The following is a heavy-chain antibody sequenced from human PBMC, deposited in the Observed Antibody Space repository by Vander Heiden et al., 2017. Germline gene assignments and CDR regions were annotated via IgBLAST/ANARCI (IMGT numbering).Heavy chain of an antibody. CDR2: TGTKYDTYAT. V-gene: IGHV3-73*02. J-gene: IGHJ5*02. Sequence: EVRLVESGGGLVKPGGSVTLSCAASGCSFSDSAIPLVRQLSGEGLEWVGRTGTKYDTYATSYAPSVRGRFTIFRDHSDNTAYLQMNSLKTEDTAVYYCTRDAWDYNWLDPWGQGTLVTVSS. CDR3: TRDAWDYNWLDP. CDR1: GCSFSDSA. D-gene: IGHD1-26*01.